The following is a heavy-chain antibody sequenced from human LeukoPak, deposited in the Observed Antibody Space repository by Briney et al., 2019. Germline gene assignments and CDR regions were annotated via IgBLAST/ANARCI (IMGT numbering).Heavy chain of an antibody. J-gene: IGHJ4*02. CDR2: ISAYNGNT. V-gene: IGHV1-18*01. CDR3: ARITMVRGVIIRAIDY. D-gene: IGHD3-10*01. Sequence: ASVKVSCKASGYTFTSYGISWVRQASGQGLEWMGWISAYNGNTNYAQKLQGRVTMTTDTSTSTAYMELRSLRSDDTAVYYCARITMVRGVIIRAIDYWGQGTLVTVSS. CDR1: GYTFTSYG.